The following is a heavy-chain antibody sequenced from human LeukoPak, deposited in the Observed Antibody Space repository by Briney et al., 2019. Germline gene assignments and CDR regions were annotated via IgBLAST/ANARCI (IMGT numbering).Heavy chain of an antibody. CDR3: ARDTPHYYDSSDYYPVDY. CDR2: ISCSGSSI. V-gene: IGHV3-11*04. Sequence: GGSRRLSCAASGFIFSDYYMRWIRQTPGEGLEGASYISCSGSSIYYASSVKGRFTISRDNAKNSLYLQMISLTVEGTAVYYCARDTPHYYDSSDYYPVDYWGQGTLVTVSS. J-gene: IGHJ4*02. D-gene: IGHD3-22*01. CDR1: GFIFSDYY.